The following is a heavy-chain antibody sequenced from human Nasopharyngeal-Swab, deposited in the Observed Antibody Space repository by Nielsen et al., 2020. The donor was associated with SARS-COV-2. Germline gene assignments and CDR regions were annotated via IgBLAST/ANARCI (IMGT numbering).Heavy chain of an antibody. CDR1: GYTFTNYA. D-gene: IGHD6-25*01. CDR2: INAGTADT. Sequence: ASVKVSCKASGYTFTNYAMHWVRQAPGQRLEWLGWINAGTADTHYSQNFQGRVTITRDTSASTAYMALSSLRSEDTAVYYCASSYSRASLQYNFYDMDVWGQGTAVTVSS. V-gene: IGHV1-3*01. J-gene: IGHJ6*02. CDR3: ASSYSRASLQYNFYDMDV.